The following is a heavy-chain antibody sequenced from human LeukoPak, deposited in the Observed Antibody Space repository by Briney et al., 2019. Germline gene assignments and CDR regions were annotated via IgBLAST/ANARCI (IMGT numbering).Heavy chain of an antibody. D-gene: IGHD4-23*01. V-gene: IGHV3-30*04. CDR2: ISYDGSNK. J-gene: IGHJ4*02. Sequence: PGGSLRLSCAASGFTFSSYAMHWVRQAPGKGLERVAVISYDGSNKYYADSVKGRFTIPRDNSKNTLYLQMNSLRAEDTAVYYCADEDYGGNSGYWGQGTLVTVSS. CDR1: GFTFSSYA. CDR3: ADEDYGGNSGY.